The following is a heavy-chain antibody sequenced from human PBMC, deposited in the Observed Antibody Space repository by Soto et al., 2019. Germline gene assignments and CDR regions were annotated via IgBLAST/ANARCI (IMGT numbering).Heavy chain of an antibody. V-gene: IGHV3-23*01. CDR2: LNGSGGST. D-gene: IGHD3-10*01. Sequence: GGSLRLSCVASGITFNPNAMTWVRQAPGKGLAWVSGLNGSGGSTSSADSVQGRFAISRDNSKNTLYFQMNSLRDGDTAVYYGARGFSAGKGSQSDYWGQGYLVTVSS. J-gene: IGHJ4*02. CDR3: ARGFSAGKGSQSDY. CDR1: GITFNPNA.